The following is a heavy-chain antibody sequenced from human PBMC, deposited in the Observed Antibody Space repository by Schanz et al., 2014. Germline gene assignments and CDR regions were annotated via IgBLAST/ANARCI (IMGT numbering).Heavy chain of an antibody. Sequence: QVQLVQSGAEVKKPGASVKVSCKASGYTFTSYDINWVRQAPGQGLEWLGWMNPNSGNPGFAQKFQGRVTMTRNTSISTAYMELSSLRSEDTAVYYCARLDTGMAVAGSVIDSYYYYMDVWGEGTTVTVSS. J-gene: IGHJ6*03. D-gene: IGHD6-19*01. CDR2: MNPNSGNP. CDR3: ARLDTGMAVAGSVIDSYYYYMDV. CDR1: GYTFTSYD. V-gene: IGHV1-8*01.